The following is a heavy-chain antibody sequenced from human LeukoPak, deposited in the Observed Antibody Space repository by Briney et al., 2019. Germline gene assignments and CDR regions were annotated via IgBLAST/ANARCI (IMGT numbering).Heavy chain of an antibody. V-gene: IGHV3-23*01. J-gene: IGHJ6*02. Sequence: PGGSLRLSCAASGFTFSSYAMSWVRQAPGKGLEWVSAISGSGGSTYYADSVKGRFAISRDNSKNTLYLQMNSLRAEDTAVYYCAKDGRTVTSYGMDVWGQGTTVTVSS. CDR1: GFTFSSYA. CDR2: ISGSGGST. CDR3: AKDGRTVTSYGMDV. D-gene: IGHD4-17*01.